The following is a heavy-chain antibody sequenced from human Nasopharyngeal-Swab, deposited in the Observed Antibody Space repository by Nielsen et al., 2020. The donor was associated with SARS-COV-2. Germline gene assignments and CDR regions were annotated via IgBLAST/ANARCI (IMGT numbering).Heavy chain of an antibody. D-gene: IGHD3-3*01. J-gene: IGHJ5*02. Sequence: SETLSLTCAVYGGSFSSYYWTWIRQPPGKGLEWIGEINHGGGTNYNPSLKSRVTISLDTSESQFSLKLTSVTAADTAVYYCARAIKIFGAVVGSFDPWGQGTLVTVSS. CDR1: GGSFSSYY. CDR3: ARAIKIFGAVVGSFDP. V-gene: IGHV4-34*01. CDR2: INHGGGT.